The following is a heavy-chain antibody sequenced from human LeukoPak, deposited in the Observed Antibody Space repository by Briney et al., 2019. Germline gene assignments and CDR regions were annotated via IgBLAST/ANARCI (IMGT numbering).Heavy chain of an antibody. CDR1: GYTFTSYY. CDR3: ARDRAVAGFRFDY. D-gene: IGHD6-19*01. CDR2: INPGAGST. V-gene: IGHV1-46*01. J-gene: IGHJ4*02. Sequence: ASVKVSCKASGYTFTSYYMHWVRQAPGQGLEWMGVINPGAGSTRYAQKFQGRVTMTRDTSTSTVYMELTSLRSEDTAVFYCARDRAVAGFRFDYWGQGTLVTVSS.